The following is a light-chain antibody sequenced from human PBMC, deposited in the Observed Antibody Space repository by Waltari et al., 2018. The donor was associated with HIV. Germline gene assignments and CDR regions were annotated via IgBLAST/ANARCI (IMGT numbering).Light chain of an antibody. V-gene: IGKV4-1*01. CDR3: QQYYSTPT. CDR2: EAS. Sequence: EIVLTQSPETLSVSLGKKAAIHCKSEESVLSPSNNVNYFAWYQQRPGQPPTLLFSEASSRSSGVPARFTASGSRTDFTLTIDDLQADDVAVYFCQQYYSTPTFGRGTQLV. J-gene: IGKJ5*01. CDR1: ESVLSPSNNVNY.